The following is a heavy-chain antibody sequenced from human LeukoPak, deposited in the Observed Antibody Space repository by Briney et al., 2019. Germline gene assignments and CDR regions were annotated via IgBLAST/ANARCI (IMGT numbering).Heavy chain of an antibody. CDR2: IIPIFGTA. Sequence: ASVKVSCTASGGTFSSYAISWVRQAPGQGLEWMGGIIPIFGTANYAQKFQGRVTITADESTSTAYMELSSLRSEDTAVYYCARDQGIAARHGDHFDYWGQGTLVTVSS. V-gene: IGHV1-69*13. J-gene: IGHJ4*02. D-gene: IGHD6-6*01. CDR3: ARDQGIAARHGDHFDY. CDR1: GGTFSSYA.